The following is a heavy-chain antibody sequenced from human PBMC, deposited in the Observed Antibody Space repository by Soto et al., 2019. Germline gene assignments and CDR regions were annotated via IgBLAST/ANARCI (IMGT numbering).Heavy chain of an antibody. J-gene: IGHJ6*04. CDR1: GYTFTSYG. D-gene: IGHD2-15*01. V-gene: IGHV1-18*01. Sequence: ASVKVSCKASGYTFTSYGISWVRQAPGQGLEWMGWISAYNGNTNYAQKLQGRVTMTTDTSTSTAYMELRSLRSDATAVYYCARDSVAHCRGGSGQYYYYYAIDVSGELTTGTVAS. CDR3: ARDSVAHCRGGSGQYYYYYAIDV. CDR2: ISAYNGNT.